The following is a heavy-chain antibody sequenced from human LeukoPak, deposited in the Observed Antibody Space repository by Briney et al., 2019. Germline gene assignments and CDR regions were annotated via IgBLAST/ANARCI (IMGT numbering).Heavy chain of an antibody. CDR1: GFTFSSYA. Sequence: GGSLRLSCAASGFTFSSYAMSWVCQAPGKGLEWVSAISGSGGSTYYADSVKGRFTISRDNSKNTLYLQMNSLRAEDTAVYYCAKDRRGSFWFDPWGQGTLVTVSS. CDR3: AKDRRGSFWFDP. CDR2: ISGSGGST. V-gene: IGHV3-23*01. J-gene: IGHJ5*02.